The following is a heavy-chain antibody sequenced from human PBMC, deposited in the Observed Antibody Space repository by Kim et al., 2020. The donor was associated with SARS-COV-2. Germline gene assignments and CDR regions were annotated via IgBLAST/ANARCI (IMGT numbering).Heavy chain of an antibody. CDR3: THLWGAYHTGLDY. CDR2: ISSSGSTI. J-gene: IGHJ4*02. CDR1: GFTFSSFE. D-gene: IGHD3-3*01. V-gene: IGHV3-48*03. Sequence: GGSLRLSCAVSGFTFSSFEMNWVRQAPGKGLEWVSYISSSGSTIHYADSVKGRFTISRDNSRNSLYLQMSSLRAEDTAVYYCTHLWGAYHTGLDYWGQGTLVTVSS.